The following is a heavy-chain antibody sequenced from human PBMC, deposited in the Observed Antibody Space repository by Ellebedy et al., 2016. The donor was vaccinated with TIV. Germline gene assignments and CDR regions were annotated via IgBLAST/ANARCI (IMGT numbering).Heavy chain of an antibody. D-gene: IGHD2-15*01. V-gene: IGHV4-59*01. CDR3: ARALGYCSGGSCYEVRLDY. Sequence: MPSETLSLTCTVSGGSISSYYWRWIRQPPGKGLAWIGYIYYSGSTNYNPSLTSRVTISVDTSKNQFSLKLSSVTAADTAVYYCARALGYCSGGSCYEVRLDYWGQGTLVTVSS. CDR2: IYYSGST. J-gene: IGHJ4*02. CDR1: GGSISSYY.